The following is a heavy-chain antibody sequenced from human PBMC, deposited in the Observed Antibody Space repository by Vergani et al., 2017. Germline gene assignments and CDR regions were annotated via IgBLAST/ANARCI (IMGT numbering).Heavy chain of an antibody. Sequence: QVQLVQSGAEVKKPGASVKVSCKASGYTFTDYFMHWVRQAPGQGLEWMGWINPNSGGTNYAQKFQGRVTMTRDTSISTAYMELSNLRTDDTAVYYCARVGTRSNRDYFDYWGQGTLVTVSS. CDR3: ARVGTRSNRDYFDY. D-gene: IGHD1-14*01. CDR2: INPNSGGT. CDR1: GYTFTDYF. J-gene: IGHJ4*02. V-gene: IGHV1-2*02.